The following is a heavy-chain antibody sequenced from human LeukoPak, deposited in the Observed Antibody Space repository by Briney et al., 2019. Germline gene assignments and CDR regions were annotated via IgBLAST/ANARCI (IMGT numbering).Heavy chain of an antibody. CDR2: IDQYGGQQ. Sequence: GGSLRLSCAASGFTFSVYWMTWVRQAPGKGLEWVATIDQYGGQQYYVDSVKGRFTISRDNAENSLFLQMNSLRADDTAVYYCAIEVLFRADSWGQGT. J-gene: IGHJ4*02. CDR1: GFTFSVYW. CDR3: AIEVLFRADS. D-gene: IGHD2-21*01. V-gene: IGHV3-7*05.